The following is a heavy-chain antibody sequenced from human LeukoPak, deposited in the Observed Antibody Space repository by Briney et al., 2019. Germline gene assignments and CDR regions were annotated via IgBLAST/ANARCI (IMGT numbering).Heavy chain of an antibody. V-gene: IGHV4-34*01. D-gene: IGHD3-22*01. CDR2: INHRGST. J-gene: IGHJ4*02. Sequence: SETLSLTCAVYGGSFSGYYWSWIRQPPGKGLEWIGEINHRGSTYYNPSLESRVTISVDTSKNQFSLKLSSVTAADTAVYYCARYYDSSGYYPYYFDYWGQGTLVTVSS. CDR3: ARYYDSSGYYPYYFDY. CDR1: GGSFSGYY.